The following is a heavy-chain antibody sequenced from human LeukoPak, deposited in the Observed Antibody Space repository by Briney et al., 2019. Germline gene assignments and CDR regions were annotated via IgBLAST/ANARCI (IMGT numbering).Heavy chain of an antibody. Sequence: ASVKVSCKASGDTFTRYYMHWVRQAPGQGLEWMGIINPSTGSTGYAQKFQGRVTMTRDMSTSTVYMELSSLRSEDTAVYYCARLSDYVWGSYPLNYMDVWGKGTTVTVSS. V-gene: IGHV1-46*01. J-gene: IGHJ6*03. CDR3: ARLSDYVWGSYPLNYMDV. CDR2: INPSTGST. D-gene: IGHD3-16*02. CDR1: GDTFTRYY.